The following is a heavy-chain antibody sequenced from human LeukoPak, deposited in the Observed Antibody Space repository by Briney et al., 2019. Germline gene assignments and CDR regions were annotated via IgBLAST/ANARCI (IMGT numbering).Heavy chain of an antibody. D-gene: IGHD6-13*01. CDR2: IYPGDSDT. CDR3: GRIPAAGSLKGSYDI. CDR1: GYSFTTYW. Sequence: GESLKISCKGSGYSFTTYWIGWVRQMPGKGLEWMGIIYPGDSDTTYSPSFQGQVTISADKSISTAYLQWSSLKASDSAMYYCGRIPAAGSLKGSYDIWGQGTMVTVSS. V-gene: IGHV5-51*01. J-gene: IGHJ3*02.